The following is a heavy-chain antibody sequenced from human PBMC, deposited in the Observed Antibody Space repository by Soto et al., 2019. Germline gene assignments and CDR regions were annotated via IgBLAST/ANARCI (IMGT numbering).Heavy chain of an antibody. D-gene: IGHD3-10*01. Sequence: GPLRLSCAASGFTFSSYSMNWVRQAPGKGLEWVSYISSSSSTIYYADSVEGRFTISRDNAKNSLYLQMNSLRDEDTAVYYCARVGQLYYGSGFFDYWGQGTLVTVSS. CDR1: GFTFSSYS. V-gene: IGHV3-48*02. CDR2: ISSSSSTI. CDR3: ARVGQLYYGSGFFDY. J-gene: IGHJ4*02.